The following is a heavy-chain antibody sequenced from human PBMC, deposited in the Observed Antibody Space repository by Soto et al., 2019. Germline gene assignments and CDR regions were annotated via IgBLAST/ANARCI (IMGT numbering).Heavy chain of an antibody. J-gene: IGHJ4*02. D-gene: IGHD6-19*01. V-gene: IGHV3-33*01. CDR1: GFTFSSYG. CDR3: AIGQVGGWSFDY. CDR2: IWYDGSNK. Sequence: QVQLVESGGGVVQPGRSLRLSCAASGFTFSSYGMHWVRQAPGKGLEWVAVIWYDGSNKYYADSVKGRFTISRDNSKNTLYLQMNSLRAEDTDVYYCAIGQVGGWSFDYWCQGTLVTVSS.